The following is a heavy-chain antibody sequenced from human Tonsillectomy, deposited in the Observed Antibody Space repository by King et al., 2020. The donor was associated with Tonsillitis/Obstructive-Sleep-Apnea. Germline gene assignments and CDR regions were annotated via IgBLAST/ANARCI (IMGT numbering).Heavy chain of an antibody. CDR3: ARTSPEGGKSFSHMDV. J-gene: IGHJ6*03. Sequence: QLVQSGAEVKKPGASVKVSCKASAYTFSSYGITWVRQAPGQGLEWMGWISAYNGDTKFAQRFQGRVTMTTDTSTRTANMELRSLRSDDTAVYYCARTSPEGGKSFSHMDVWGKGTTVTVSS. CDR2: ISAYNGDT. D-gene: IGHD1-26*01. CDR1: AYTFSSYG. V-gene: IGHV1-18*01.